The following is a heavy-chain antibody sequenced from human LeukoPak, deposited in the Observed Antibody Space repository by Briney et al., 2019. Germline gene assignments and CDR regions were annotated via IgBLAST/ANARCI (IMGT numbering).Heavy chain of an antibody. CDR3: ARGRPHGNDY. CDR2: ISSSSSYI. V-gene: IGHV3-21*01. Sequence: GGSLRLSCAASGFTFSSYSMNWVRQAPGKGLEWVSSISSSSSYIYCADSVKGRFTISRDNAKNSLYLQMNSLRVEDTAVYYCARGRPHGNDYWGQGTLVTVSS. D-gene: IGHD4-23*01. CDR1: GFTFSSYS. J-gene: IGHJ4*02.